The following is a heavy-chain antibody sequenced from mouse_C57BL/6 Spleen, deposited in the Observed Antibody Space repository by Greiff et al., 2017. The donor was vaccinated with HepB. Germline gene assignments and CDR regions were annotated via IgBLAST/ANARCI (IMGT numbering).Heavy chain of an antibody. CDR1: GYTFTSYW. Sequence: QVQLKQPGAELVKPGASVKMSCKASGYTFTSYWITWVKQRPGQGLEWIGDIYPGSGSTNYNEKFKSKATLTVDTSSSTAYMQLSSLTSEDSAVYYCARSLNYYGSRFAYWGQGTLVTVSA. J-gene: IGHJ3*01. V-gene: IGHV1-55*01. CDR3: ARSLNYYGSRFAY. D-gene: IGHD1-1*01. CDR2: IYPGSGST.